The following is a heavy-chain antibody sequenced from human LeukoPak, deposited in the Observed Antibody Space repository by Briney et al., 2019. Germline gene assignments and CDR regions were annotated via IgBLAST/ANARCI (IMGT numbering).Heavy chain of an antibody. CDR1: GGSISSGGYY. D-gene: IGHD3-3*01. J-gene: IGHJ3*02. CDR2: IYHNGST. CDR3: ARDLSDFWSGPRHDAFDI. Sequence: SETLSLTCTVSGGSISSGGYYWRWIRQPPGKGLEWSGYIYHNGSTYYNPSLKSRVTILVDRSKNQFSLKLSSVTAADTAVYYCARDLSDFWSGPRHDAFDIWGQGTMVTVSS. V-gene: IGHV4-30-2*01.